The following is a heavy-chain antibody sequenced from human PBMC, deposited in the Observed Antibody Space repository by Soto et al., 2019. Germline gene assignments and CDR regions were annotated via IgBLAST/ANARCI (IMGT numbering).Heavy chain of an antibody. CDR3: ARAVWGYDILTGYPGLDYYYGMDV. CDR2: ITSDERTI. Sequence: PGGSLRLSCSASGFTFRVYSMNWVRQAPGKGLEWVSYITSDERTIHYADSVKGRFTISRDNAKNSVYLQMTSLRDEDTAVYYCARAVWGYDILTGYPGLDYYYGMDVWGQGTTVTVSS. V-gene: IGHV3-48*02. CDR1: GFTFRVYS. D-gene: IGHD3-9*01. J-gene: IGHJ6*02.